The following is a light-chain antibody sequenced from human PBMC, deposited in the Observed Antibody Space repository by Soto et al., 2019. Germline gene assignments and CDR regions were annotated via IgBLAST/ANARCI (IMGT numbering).Light chain of an antibody. CDR1: GSNIGAGYD. J-gene: IGLJ2*01. V-gene: IGLV1-40*01. CDR2: GNN. CDR3: CSFALRSTLI. Sequence: QSVLTQPPSVSGAPGQRVTISCTGSGSNIGAGYDVHWYQQLPGTAPKLLIYGNNNRPSGIPDRFSGSKSGTSASLTISGLQAEDEADYYCCSFALRSTLIFGGGTKLTVL.